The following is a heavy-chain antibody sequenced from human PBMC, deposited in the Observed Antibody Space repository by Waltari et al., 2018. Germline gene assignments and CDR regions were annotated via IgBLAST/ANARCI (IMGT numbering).Heavy chain of an antibody. V-gene: IGHV4-31*03. J-gene: IGHJ6*03. CDR2: IYYSGSN. Sequence: QVQLQESGPGLVKPSQTLSLTCTVSGGSISSGGYYWSWIRQHPGKGLEWIGYIYYSGSNYYNPSHKSGVTIAVDTSKNQYSLKLSSVTAADTAVYYCARDRNIEGARYMDVWGKGTTVTVSS. CDR3: ARDRNIEGARYMDV. CDR1: GGSISSGGYY. D-gene: IGHD3-16*01.